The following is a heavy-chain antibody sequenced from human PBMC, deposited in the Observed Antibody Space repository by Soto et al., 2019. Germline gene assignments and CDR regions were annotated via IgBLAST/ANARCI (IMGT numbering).Heavy chain of an antibody. CDR1: GFTFSSYA. CDR3: AKDPTGTPYNWFDP. Sequence: LRLSCAASGFTFSSYAMSWVRQAPGKGLEWVSAISGSGGSTYYADSVKGRFTISRDNSKNTLYLQMNSLRAEDTAVYYCAKDPTGTPYNWFDPWGQGTLVAVSS. D-gene: IGHD1-7*01. V-gene: IGHV3-23*01. CDR2: ISGSGGST. J-gene: IGHJ5*02.